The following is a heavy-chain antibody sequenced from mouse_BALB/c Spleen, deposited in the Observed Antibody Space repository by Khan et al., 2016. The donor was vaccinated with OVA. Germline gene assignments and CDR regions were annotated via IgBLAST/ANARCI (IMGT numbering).Heavy chain of an antibody. J-gene: IGHJ4*01. D-gene: IGHD1-1*01. CDR2: ISYGGST. V-gene: IGHV3-2*02. CDR3: ARKNYYGYAMDY. CDR1: GYSITSDYA. Sequence: QLEESGPGLVKPSQSLSLTYTVTGYSITSDYAWDWIRQFPGNKLEWMGYISYGGSTSYNPSLKSRISITRDTSKNQFFLQLNSVTTEDTATYYCARKNYYGYAMDYWGQGTSVTVSS.